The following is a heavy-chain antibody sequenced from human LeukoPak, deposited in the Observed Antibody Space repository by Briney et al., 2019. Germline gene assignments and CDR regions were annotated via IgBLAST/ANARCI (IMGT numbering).Heavy chain of an antibody. CDR3: ARGHSPVTTKVSYFQH. V-gene: IGHV4-34*01. Sequence: PSETLSLTCAVYGGSFSGYNWSWIRQPPGNGLEWIAEINHSGSTNYNPSLKSRVTILVDTSKNQFSLKLSSVTAADTAVYYCARGHSPVTTKVSYFQHWGQGTLVSVSS. D-gene: IGHD4-17*01. CDR1: GGSFSGYN. J-gene: IGHJ1*01. CDR2: INHSGST.